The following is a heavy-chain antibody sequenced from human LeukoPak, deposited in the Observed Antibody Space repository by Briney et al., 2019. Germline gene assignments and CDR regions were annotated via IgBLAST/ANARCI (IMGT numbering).Heavy chain of an antibody. CDR1: GFTFSSYA. D-gene: IGHD6-13*01. CDR3: AKDWGSSSWYYFDY. V-gene: IGHV3-23*01. Sequence: GGSLRLSCAASGFTFSSYAMSWVRQAPGKGLEWVSAISGSGGSTYYADSVKGRFTISRDNSKNTLYLQMNSLRAEDTAAYYCAKDWGSSSWYYFDYWGQGTLVTVSS. CDR2: ISGSGGST. J-gene: IGHJ4*02.